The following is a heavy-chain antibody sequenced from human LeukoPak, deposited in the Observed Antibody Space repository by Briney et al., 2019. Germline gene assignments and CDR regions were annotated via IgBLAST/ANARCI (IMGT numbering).Heavy chain of an antibody. V-gene: IGHV3-30-3*01. CDR3: ARESLAAAGAIDY. CDR1: GFTFSSYA. Sequence: GGSLRLSCAASGFTFSSYAMHWVRQAPGKGLEWVAVISYDGSNKYYADSVKGRFTISRDNSKNTLHLQMNSLRAEDTAVYYCARESLAAAGAIDYWGQGTLVTVSS. CDR2: ISYDGSNK. D-gene: IGHD6-13*01. J-gene: IGHJ4*02.